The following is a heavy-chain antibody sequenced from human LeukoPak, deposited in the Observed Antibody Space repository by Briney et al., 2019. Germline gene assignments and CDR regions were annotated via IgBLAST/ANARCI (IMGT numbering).Heavy chain of an antibody. CDR2: INPSGGST. CDR1: GYTFTSYY. V-gene: IGHV1-46*01. D-gene: IGHD3-9*01. Sequence: ASVKVSCKASGYTFTSYYMHWVRQAPGQGLEWMGIINPSGGSTSYAQKLQGRVTITADKSTSTAYMELSSLRSEDTAVYYCAKTPDILTGYSFDYWGQGTLVTVSS. J-gene: IGHJ4*02. CDR3: AKTPDILTGYSFDY.